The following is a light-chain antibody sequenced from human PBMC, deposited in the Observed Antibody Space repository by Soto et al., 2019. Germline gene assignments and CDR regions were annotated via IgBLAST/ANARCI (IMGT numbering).Light chain of an antibody. CDR3: QRYGTSPKFT. CDR1: QSLSSAY. V-gene: IGKV3-20*01. CDR2: GAS. Sequence: EIVLTQSPGTLSLSPGERATLSCRASQSLSSAYLAWYQQKPGQAPRLLIYGASIRATGIPDRFSGSGSGTDFTLTINRLEPEDFAVYYCQRYGTSPKFTFGPGTKVDSK. J-gene: IGKJ3*01.